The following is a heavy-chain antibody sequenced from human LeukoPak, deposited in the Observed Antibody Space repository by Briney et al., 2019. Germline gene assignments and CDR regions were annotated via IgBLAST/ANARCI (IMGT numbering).Heavy chain of an antibody. CDR3: ARSWYADPLFDY. J-gene: IGHJ4*02. CDR1: GFTFSDYY. Sequence: GGSLRLSCAASGFTFSDYYMSWIRQAPGKGLEWVSYISSSGSTIYYADSVKGRFIISRDNAKNSLYLQMNSLRAEDTAVYYCARSWYADPLFDYWGQGTLVTVSS. CDR2: ISSSGSTI. D-gene: IGHD6-13*01. V-gene: IGHV3-11*01.